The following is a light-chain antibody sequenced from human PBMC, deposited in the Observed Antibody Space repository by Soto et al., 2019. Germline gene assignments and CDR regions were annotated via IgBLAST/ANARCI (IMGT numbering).Light chain of an antibody. CDR2: DVS. V-gene: IGLV2-14*01. Sequence: QSALTQPASVSGSPGQSITISFTGTSSDVGGYNYVSWYQQHPGKAPKLMIYDVSNRPSGVSNRFSGSKSGNTASLTISGLQAEDEDDYYCSSYTSSSTLLDVFGTGTQLTVL. CDR1: SSDVGGYNY. J-gene: IGLJ1*01. CDR3: SSYTSSSTLLDV.